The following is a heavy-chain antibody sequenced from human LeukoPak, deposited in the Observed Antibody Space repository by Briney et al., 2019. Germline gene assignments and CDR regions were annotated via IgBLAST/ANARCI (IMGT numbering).Heavy chain of an antibody. J-gene: IGHJ6*02. CDR3: XXXXXXXXXXXXXXXXXDYYYGMDV. Sequence: GGSLRLSCAASGFTFSSYAMSWVRQAPGKGLEWVSAISGSGGSTYYADSVKGRFTISRDNSKNTLYLQMNSLRAEDTAVYYCXXXXXXXXXXXXXXXXXDYYYGMDVWGQGTTVTVSS. V-gene: IGHV3-23*01. CDR1: GFTFSSYA. CDR2: ISGSGGST.